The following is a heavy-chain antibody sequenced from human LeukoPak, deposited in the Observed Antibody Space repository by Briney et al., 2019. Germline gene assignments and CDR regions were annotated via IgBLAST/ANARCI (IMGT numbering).Heavy chain of an antibody. D-gene: IGHD1-26*01. Sequence: ASVQVSCKASGYTFTNYYVHWVRQAPGQGLEWMGIISPTGGSTTYAQKFQGRVTMIRDTSTGTVYMELRSLRSDDTAVYYCARDGVVGATRVDYWGQGTLVTVSS. CDR3: ARDGVVGATRVDY. CDR1: GYTFTNYY. CDR2: ISPTGGST. V-gene: IGHV1-46*01. J-gene: IGHJ4*02.